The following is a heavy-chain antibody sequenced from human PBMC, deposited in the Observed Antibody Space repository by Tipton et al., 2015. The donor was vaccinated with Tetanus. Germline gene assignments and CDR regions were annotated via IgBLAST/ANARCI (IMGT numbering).Heavy chain of an antibody. Sequence: SLRLSCEVSGFIYSSYTMNWVRQAPGKGLEWVASVSSTSSYIYYADSLKGRFTISRDNAKNSLYLQMNNLRAEDTAVYFCARRSLLNYGLDVWGQGTTVTVSS. CDR2: VSSTSSYI. J-gene: IGHJ6*02. CDR3: ARRSLLNYGLDV. V-gene: IGHV3-21*06. CDR1: GFIYSSYT. D-gene: IGHD2-8*01.